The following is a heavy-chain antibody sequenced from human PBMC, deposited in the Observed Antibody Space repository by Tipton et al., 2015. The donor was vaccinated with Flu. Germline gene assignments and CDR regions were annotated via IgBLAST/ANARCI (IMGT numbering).Heavy chain of an antibody. CDR3: ARVVVRGEGGGHPLFYFVC. D-gene: IGHD3-16*01. CDR1: GYTFSSYG. Sequence: QVQLVQSGAEAKKPGASVKVSCKASGYTFSSYGITWVRQAPGQGLEWMGWISGSSGDTDYAQQLQDRVTMTTETSTTTAYMELRGPGSGDTAVFFWARVVVRGEGGGHPLFYFVCWGQGTLVTVSP. V-gene: IGHV1-18*01. J-gene: IGHJ4*02. CDR2: ISGSSGDT.